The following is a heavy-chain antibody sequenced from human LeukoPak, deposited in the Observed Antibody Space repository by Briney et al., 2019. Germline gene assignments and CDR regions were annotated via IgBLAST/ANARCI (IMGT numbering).Heavy chain of an antibody. CDR2: ISYDGSNK. CDR3: AKDLHYGDFFDY. V-gene: IGHV3-30*18. J-gene: IGHJ4*02. CDR1: GFTFNTYW. D-gene: IGHD4-17*01. Sequence: PGGSLRLSCSASGFTFNTYWMSWVRQAPGKGLEWVAVISYDGSNKYYADSVKGRFTISRDNSKNTLYLQMNSLRAEDTAVYYCAKDLHYGDFFDYWGQGTLVTVSS.